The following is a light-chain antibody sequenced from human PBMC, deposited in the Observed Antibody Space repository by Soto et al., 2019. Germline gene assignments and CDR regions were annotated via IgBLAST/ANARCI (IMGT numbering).Light chain of an antibody. Sequence: QSALTEPASVSGSPGQSITISCTGTSSDVGGYNYVSWYQQNPGKAPKRMVHEVSNRPSGVSNRFSGSKSGNTASLTISGLQAEDEADYYCSSFTSSSTFVFGTGTKVTVX. CDR3: SSFTSSSTFV. J-gene: IGLJ1*01. CDR2: EVS. CDR1: SSDVGGYNY. V-gene: IGLV2-14*01.